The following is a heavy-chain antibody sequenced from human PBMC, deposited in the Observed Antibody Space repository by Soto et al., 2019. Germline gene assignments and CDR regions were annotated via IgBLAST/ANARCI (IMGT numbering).Heavy chain of an antibody. CDR3: APLTVSLSGPYGIHV. V-gene: IGHV4-34*12. D-gene: IGHD2-15*01. CDR1: GGSFSDYY. CDR2: MFYSGLT. Sequence: SETLSLTCAVYGGSFSDYYWAWLRQPPGKGLEWIGSMFYSGLTYYNPSLKSRVTLSVDTSKNHFSVRLNSVTAADTAVYYCAPLTVSLSGPYGIHVWGQGTSVTVSS. J-gene: IGHJ6*02.